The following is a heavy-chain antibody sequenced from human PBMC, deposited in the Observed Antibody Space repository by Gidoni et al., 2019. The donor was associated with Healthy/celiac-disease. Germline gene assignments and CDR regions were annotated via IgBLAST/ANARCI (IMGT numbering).Heavy chain of an antibody. V-gene: IGHV4-38-2*02. J-gene: IGHJ4*02. D-gene: IGHD3-16*02. Sequence: QVQLQESGPGLVKPSETLSLTCAVSGYSISSGYYWGWIRQPPGKGLEWIGSIYHSGSTYYNPSLKSRVTISVDTSKNQFSLKLSSVTAADTAVYYCARDRIMITFGGVISQNYFDYWGQGTLVTVSS. CDR1: GYSISSGYY. CDR3: ARDRIMITFGGVISQNYFDY. CDR2: IYHSGST.